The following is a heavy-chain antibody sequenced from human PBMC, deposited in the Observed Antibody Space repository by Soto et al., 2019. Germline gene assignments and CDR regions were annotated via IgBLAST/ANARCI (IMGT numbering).Heavy chain of an antibody. Sequence: SVQVTCKASGGTFSSYAISWVLQAPGQGLEWMGGIIPIFGTANYAQKFQGRVTITADKSTSTAYMELSSLRSEDTAVYYCARGPGIAAAGTFFDYWGQGTLVTVSS. CDR2: IIPIFGTA. CDR3: ARGPGIAAAGTFFDY. V-gene: IGHV1-69*06. D-gene: IGHD6-13*01. CDR1: GGTFSSYA. J-gene: IGHJ4*02.